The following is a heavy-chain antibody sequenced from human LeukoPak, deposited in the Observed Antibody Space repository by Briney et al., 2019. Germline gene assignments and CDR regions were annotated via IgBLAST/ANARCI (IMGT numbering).Heavy chain of an antibody. CDR1: GGSISRSGYH. CDR3: ARGNGGNSWYYFDY. Sequence: SETLSLTCTVSGGSISRSGYHWGWIRQPPGKGLEWIGSIYYSGSTHYNPSLKSRVTISVDTSKNQFSLKLSSVTAADTAVYYCARGNGGNSWYYFDYWGQGTLVTVSS. J-gene: IGHJ4*02. V-gene: IGHV4-39*07. CDR2: IYYSGST. D-gene: IGHD4-23*01.